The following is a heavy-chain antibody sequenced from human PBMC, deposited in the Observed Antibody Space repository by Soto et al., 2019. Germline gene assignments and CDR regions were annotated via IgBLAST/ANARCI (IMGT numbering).Heavy chain of an antibody. D-gene: IGHD5-12*01. CDR2: INPSGGST. J-gene: IGHJ4*02. CDR1: GYTFTSDY. V-gene: IGHV1-46*01. CDR3: ARVSGYYLPDY. Sequence: GASVKVSCKASGYTFTSDYMHWVRQAPGQGLEWMGIINPSGGSTSYAQKFQGRVTITRDTSASTAYMELSSLRSEDTAVYYCARVSGYYLPDYWGQGTLVTVSS.